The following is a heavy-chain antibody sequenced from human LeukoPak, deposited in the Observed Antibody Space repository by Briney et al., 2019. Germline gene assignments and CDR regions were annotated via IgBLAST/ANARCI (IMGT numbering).Heavy chain of an antibody. CDR1: GSTFSSYA. CDR3: AKKVVVGATSPYSDFQD. V-gene: IGHV3-23*01. J-gene: IGHJ1*01. Sequence: GGSLRLSCVASGSTFSSYAMSWVRQAPGKGLEWVSAISGSGVTTHYAGSVKGRFSISRDNSKNILYLQMNSLRAEDTALYYCAKKVVVGATSPYSDFQDWGQGTLVTVSS. CDR2: ISGSGVTT. D-gene: IGHD1-26*01.